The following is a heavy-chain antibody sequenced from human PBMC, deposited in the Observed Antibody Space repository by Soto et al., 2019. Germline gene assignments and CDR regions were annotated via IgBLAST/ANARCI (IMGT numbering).Heavy chain of an antibody. D-gene: IGHD2-2*01. J-gene: IGHJ6*02. Sequence: ASVKVSCKASGYTFTTHNMHWVRQAPGQGLEWMGIINPGLGTTSYAQKFRGRVTMTRDTSTSTVYMELSSLRSEDTAVYYCARDQLNYYGMDVWGQGTTVTVSS. CDR1: GYTFTTHN. CDR2: INPGLGTT. V-gene: IGHV1-46*01. CDR3: ARDQLNYYGMDV.